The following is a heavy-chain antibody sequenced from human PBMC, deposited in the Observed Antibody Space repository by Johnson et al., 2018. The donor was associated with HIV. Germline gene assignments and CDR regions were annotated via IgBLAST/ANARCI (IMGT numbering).Heavy chain of an antibody. J-gene: IGHJ3*02. V-gene: IGHV3-30*02. CDR1: GFTFDDYA. Sequence: QVQLVESGGGLVQPGRSLRLSCSASGFTFDDYAMHWVRQAPGKGLEWVAFIRYDGSSKFYADSVKGRFTISSDNSKNTLYLQMNSLTGEDTAIYYCAAGGGDCYPSHWGFCAFDIWGRGTMVTVSS. D-gene: IGHD2-21*01. CDR3: AAGGGDCYPSHWGFCAFDI. CDR2: IRYDGSSK.